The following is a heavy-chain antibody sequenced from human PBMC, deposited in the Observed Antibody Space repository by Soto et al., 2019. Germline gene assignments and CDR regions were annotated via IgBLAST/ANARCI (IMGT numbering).Heavy chain of an antibody. CDR3: ARGEPNYCSSTSCFLGYNWFDP. V-gene: IGHV1-69*13. CDR2: IIPIFGTA. CDR1: GGTFSSYA. Sequence: GASVKVSCKASGGTFSSYAIGWVRQAPGQGLEWMGGIIPIFGTANYAQKFQGRVTITADESTSTAYMELSSLRSEDTAVYYCARGEPNYCSSTSCFLGYNWFDPWGQGTLVNVSS. D-gene: IGHD2-2*01. J-gene: IGHJ5*02.